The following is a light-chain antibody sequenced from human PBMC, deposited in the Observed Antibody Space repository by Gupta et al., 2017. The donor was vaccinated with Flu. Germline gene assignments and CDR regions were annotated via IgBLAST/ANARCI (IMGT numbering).Light chain of an antibody. V-gene: IGKV1-39*01. CDR3: QQGDSTPRT. J-gene: IGKJ1*01. CDR2: AAS. CDR1: QSIPSY. Sequence: DTQATQSPLSLSSFVGDRVTITCRASQSIPSYLDWYPQRPGKAPSLLTYAASKLQSGVPSRFIGSGSGTDFFLTITTLQPDDFATYYCQQGDSTPRTFGQGTKVDMK.